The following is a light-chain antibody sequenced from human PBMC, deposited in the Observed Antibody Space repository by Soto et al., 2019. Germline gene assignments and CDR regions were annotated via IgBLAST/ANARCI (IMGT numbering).Light chain of an antibody. CDR3: QQYGSSPWT. CDR2: DAS. CDR1: QSVRSSY. J-gene: IGKJ1*01. V-gene: IGKV3-20*01. Sequence: EIVLTQSPGTLSLSPGERATLSCRASQSVRSSYLSWYQHRPGQAPRVLIYDASSRATGIPDRFSGSGSGTDFTLIISRLEPEDFGVYYCQQYGSSPWTFGEGTKVEIK.